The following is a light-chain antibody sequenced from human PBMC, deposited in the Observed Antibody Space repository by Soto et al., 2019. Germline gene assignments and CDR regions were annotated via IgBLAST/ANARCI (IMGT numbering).Light chain of an antibody. CDR1: QSVSRF. J-gene: IGKJ2*02. CDR2: DTS. V-gene: IGKV3-15*01. Sequence: EIVMTQSPATLSVSPGERVTLSCRASQSVSRFLAWYQQRPGQAPRLLIYDTSTRATGVPARFSGSGSGTEFSLTVSSLQSEDFAVYYCQQYDNWPPCTFGRGTKLEV. CDR3: QQYDNWPPCT.